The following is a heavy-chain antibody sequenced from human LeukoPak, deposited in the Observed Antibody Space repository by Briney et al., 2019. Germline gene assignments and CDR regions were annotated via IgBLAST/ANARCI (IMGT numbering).Heavy chain of an antibody. J-gene: IGHJ5*02. Sequence: PGGSLRLSCAASGFTFSNYVMHWVRQAPEKGLEYVSAISSSGGSTYYANSVKGRFTISRDNSMNTLYLQMASLRTEDTAVYYCARGLSPFGNNGDNWFDPWGQGTLVSVSS. CDR1: GFTFSNYV. CDR2: ISSSGGST. D-gene: IGHD2-8*01. V-gene: IGHV3-64*01. CDR3: ARGLSPFGNNGDNWFDP.